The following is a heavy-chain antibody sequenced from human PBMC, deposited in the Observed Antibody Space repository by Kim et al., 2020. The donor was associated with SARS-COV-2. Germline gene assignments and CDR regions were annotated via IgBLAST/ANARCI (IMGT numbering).Heavy chain of an antibody. D-gene: IGHD2-21*02. CDR2: VDTRGSGT. V-gene: IGHV3-23*01. J-gene: IGHJ6*02. CDR1: GFTFTNFA. CDR3: AKTRRDCCRGASYYCMDV. Sequence: GGSLRLSCKASGFTFTNFAMSWVRQAPGKGLQWVSTVDTRGSGTYYADSVRGRFSISRDNSKNTLYLQMNSLRVDDTAIYYCAKTRRDCCRGASYYCMDVWGQGTTVTVSS.